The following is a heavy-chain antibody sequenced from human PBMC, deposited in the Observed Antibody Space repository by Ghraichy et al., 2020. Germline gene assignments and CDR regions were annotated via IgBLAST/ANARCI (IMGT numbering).Heavy chain of an antibody. Sequence: SETLSLTCTVSGGSISSSSYYWGWIRQPPGKGLEWIGSIYYSGSTYYNPSLKSRVTISVDTSKNQFSLKLSSVTAADTAVYYCARHRKWGTLEMTTVTSGRFDPWGQGTLVTVSS. J-gene: IGHJ5*02. CDR3: ARHRKWGTLEMTTVTSGRFDP. V-gene: IGHV4-39*01. CDR2: IYYSGST. D-gene: IGHD4-17*01. CDR1: GGSISSSSYY.